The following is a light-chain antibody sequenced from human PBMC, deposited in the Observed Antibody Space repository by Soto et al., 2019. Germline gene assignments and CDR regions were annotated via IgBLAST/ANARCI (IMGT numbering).Light chain of an antibody. J-gene: IGKJ1*01. CDR3: QQYNSYRT. V-gene: IGKV1-5*01. CDR2: DAS. Sequence: DIQMTQSPSTLSASVGDRVTIACRASQSISSWLAWYQQKPGKAPKLLIYDASSFESGVPSRFSCSGSGTQFTPTLSSLQPDDFATYYCQQYNSYRTYGQGTKVEIK. CDR1: QSISSW.